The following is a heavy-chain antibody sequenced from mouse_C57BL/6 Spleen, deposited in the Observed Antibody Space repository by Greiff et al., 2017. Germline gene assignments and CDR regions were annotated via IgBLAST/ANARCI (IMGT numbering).Heavy chain of an antibody. V-gene: IGHV1-22*01. CDR1: GYTFTDYN. CDR3: ARPFYYYGSSYRY. J-gene: IGHJ2*01. CDR2: FNPNTGGT. Sequence: VQLKESGPELVKPGASVKMSCKASGYTFTDYNMHWVKQSHGKSLEWIGYFNPNTGGTSYNQKFKGKATLTVNKSSSTAYMELRRLTSEDSAVYYCARPFYYYGSSYRYWGQGTTLTVSS. D-gene: IGHD1-1*01.